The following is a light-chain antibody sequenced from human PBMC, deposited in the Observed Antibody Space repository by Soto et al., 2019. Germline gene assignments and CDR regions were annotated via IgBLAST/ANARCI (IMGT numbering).Light chain of an antibody. Sequence: EIVLTQSPCTLSLSPGERATLSFRASQSVSSNYLAWYQQKPGQAPRLLVYGASSRATGIPDRFSGRGSETHFTLAISRLEPGDFAVYYCQQYVTSPAITFGQGTRLENK. CDR3: QQYVTSPAIT. CDR2: GAS. J-gene: IGKJ5*01. V-gene: IGKV3-20*01. CDR1: QSVSSNY.